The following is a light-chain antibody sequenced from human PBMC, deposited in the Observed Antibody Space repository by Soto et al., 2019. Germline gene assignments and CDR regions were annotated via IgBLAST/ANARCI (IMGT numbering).Light chain of an antibody. V-gene: IGLV2-23*02. Sequence: QSVLTQPASVSGSPGQSITISCTGTSGDVGSYNLVSWYQQLPGKAPKFIIYAVSKRPSGVSNRFSGSKSGNTASLTISGLQAEDEAHYYCCSYAGTTTHLVFGGGTKVTVL. CDR1: SGDVGSYNL. CDR2: AVS. J-gene: IGLJ2*01. CDR3: CSYAGTTTHLV.